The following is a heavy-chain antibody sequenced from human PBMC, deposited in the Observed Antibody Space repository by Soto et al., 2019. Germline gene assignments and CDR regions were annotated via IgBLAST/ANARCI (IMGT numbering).Heavy chain of an antibody. D-gene: IGHD2-2*01. CDR2: ISSSSSTI. CDR1: GFTFSSYS. V-gene: IGHV3-48*01. CDR3: XXXXXXXCIXTSXXXWCDY. J-gene: IGHJ4*02. Sequence: EVQLVESGGGLVQPGGSLRLSCAASGFTFSSYSMNWVRQAPGKGLEWVSYISSSSSTIYYADSVKGRFTIPRDNAKXXXXXXXXXXXXXXXXXXXXXXXXXXXCIXTSXXXWCDYWGQGTLVTVSS.